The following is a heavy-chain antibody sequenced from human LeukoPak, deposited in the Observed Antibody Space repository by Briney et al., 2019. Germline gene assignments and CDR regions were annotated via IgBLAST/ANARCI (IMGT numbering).Heavy chain of an antibody. CDR3: ARVIPKWYRGGAGDY. CDR1: GGTFSSYA. CDR2: IIPIFGTA. V-gene: IGHV1-69*06. Sequence: EASVKVSCKASGGTFSSYAISWVRQAPGQGLEWMGGIIPIFGTANYAQKFQGRVTITADKSTSTAYMELSSLRSEDTAVYYCARVIPKWYRGGAGDYWGQGTLVTVSS. J-gene: IGHJ4*02. D-gene: IGHD2-2*01.